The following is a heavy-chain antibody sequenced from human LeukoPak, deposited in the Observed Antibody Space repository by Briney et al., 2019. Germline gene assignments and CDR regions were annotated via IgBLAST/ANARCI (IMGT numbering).Heavy chain of an antibody. V-gene: IGHV3-9*01. Sequence: GGSLRLSCAASGFTFDDYAMHWVRHAPGKGLEWVSGISWNSGSIGYADSVKGRFTISRDNAKNSLYLQMNSLRAEDTALYYCAKDIMTGYCSSTSCYGPGFDYWGQGTLVTVSS. CDR3: AKDIMTGYCSSTSCYGPGFDY. CDR1: GFTFDDYA. D-gene: IGHD2-2*01. CDR2: ISWNSGSI. J-gene: IGHJ4*02.